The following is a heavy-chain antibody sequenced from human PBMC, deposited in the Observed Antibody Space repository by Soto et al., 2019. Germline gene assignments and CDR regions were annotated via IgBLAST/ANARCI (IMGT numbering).Heavy chain of an antibody. J-gene: IGHJ4*02. Sequence: QVQLVQSGAEVKKPGSSVKVSRKASGGTFSSYAISWVRQAPGQGLEWMGGIIPIFGTANYAQKFQGRVTITADDSTGPASVDRSSLGPEDTAVYHRARAGYGSGSGYWGQGTLVTVSS. D-gene: IGHD3-10*01. CDR2: IIPIFGTA. V-gene: IGHV1-69*12. CDR3: ARAGYGSGSGY. CDR1: GGTFSSYA.